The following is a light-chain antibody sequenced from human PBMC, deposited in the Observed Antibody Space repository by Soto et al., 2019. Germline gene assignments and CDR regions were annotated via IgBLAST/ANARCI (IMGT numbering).Light chain of an antibody. CDR3: QQRSNWPWT. V-gene: IGKV3-11*01. CDR1: QSVSRY. CDR2: DAS. J-gene: IGKJ1*01. Sequence: IVLTQSPATLSLSPGERATLSCRASQSVSRYLAWHQQKPGQAPRLLIYDASNRATDIPARFSGSGSGTDFTLTISSLEPEDFAVYYCQQRSNWPWTFGQGAKVDIK.